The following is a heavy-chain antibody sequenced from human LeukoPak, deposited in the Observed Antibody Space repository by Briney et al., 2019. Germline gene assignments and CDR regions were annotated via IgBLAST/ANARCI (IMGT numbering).Heavy chain of an antibody. V-gene: IGHV1-69*05. CDR1: GGTFSSYA. Sequence: SVKVSCKASGGTFSSYAMSWVREAPGQGGEGRGGMIIIFGTANYAQKLRGRVTITTDESTSTAYMELSSLSSEDTAVYYCARIKDNWFDPWGQGTLVTVSS. CDR2: MIIIFGTA. CDR3: ARIKDNWFDP. D-gene: IGHD3-16*01. J-gene: IGHJ5*02.